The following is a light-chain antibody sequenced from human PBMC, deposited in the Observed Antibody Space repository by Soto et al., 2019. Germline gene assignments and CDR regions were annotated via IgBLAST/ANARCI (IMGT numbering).Light chain of an antibody. V-gene: IGKV1-27*01. CDR2: GAS. J-gene: IGKJ1*01. CDR3: QNYDRAPWT. Sequence: DIQMTQSPSSLSASVGDRVTITCRASRGINNYLAWYQQKPGKVPKVLIYGASTLQSGVPSRFSASTSGTDITLIISSLQPEDSATYYCQNYDRAPWTFGQGTRVEVK. CDR1: RGINNY.